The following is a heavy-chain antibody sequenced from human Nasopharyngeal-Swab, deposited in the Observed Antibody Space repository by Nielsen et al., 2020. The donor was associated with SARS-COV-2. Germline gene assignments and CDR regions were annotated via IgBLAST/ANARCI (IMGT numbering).Heavy chain of an antibody. Sequence: GGSLRLSCRASGFTFSDYYMSWIRQAPGKGLEWVSYISSSSSYTNYADSVKGRFTISRDNAKNSLYLQMNTLRAAAPAVYYCAGGDGFPEGDYWGQGTLVTVSS. CDR3: AGGDGFPEGDY. D-gene: IGHD5-24*01. CDR2: ISSSSSYT. CDR1: GFTFSDYY. V-gene: IGHV3-11*03. J-gene: IGHJ4*02.